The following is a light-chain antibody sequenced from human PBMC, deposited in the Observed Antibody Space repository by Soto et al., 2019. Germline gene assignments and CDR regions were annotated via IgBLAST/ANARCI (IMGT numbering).Light chain of an antibody. CDR2: DAS. J-gene: IGKJ4*01. CDR3: QQFDNLPLT. V-gene: IGKV1-33*01. CDR1: QDISDY. Sequence: DIQMTQSPSSLSASVGHRVTITCQASQDISDYLNWYQQKPGKAPKILIYDASVLEAGVPSRFSGGGSGTHFTLTISSLQAEDVATYYCQQFDNLPLTFGGGTKVEIK.